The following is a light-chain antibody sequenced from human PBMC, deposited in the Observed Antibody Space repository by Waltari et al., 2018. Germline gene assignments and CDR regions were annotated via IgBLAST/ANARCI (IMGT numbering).Light chain of an antibody. Sequence: DIQMTQSPSSLSASVGDRVTITCRASLGISDSLAWYQQKPGKAPKLLLYAASRLESGVPSRFSGSGSGADYTLTINILQPEDFAIYYCQQYYSTPYTFGQGTKLEI. V-gene: IGKV1-NL1*01. CDR1: LGISDS. CDR2: AAS. J-gene: IGKJ2*01. CDR3: QQYYSTPYT.